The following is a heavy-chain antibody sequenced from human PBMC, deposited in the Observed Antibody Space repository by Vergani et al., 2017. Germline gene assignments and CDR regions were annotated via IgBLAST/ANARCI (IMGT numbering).Heavy chain of an antibody. V-gene: IGHV4-34*01. CDR1: GGSFTSYH. CDR2: SDHTGRR. Sequence: QVQLQQWGGGLLKPSETLSLTCVVNGGSFTSYHWTWIRQSPGEGLEWVGDSDHTGRRDYNLSLKSRLTMSVDKSRNQFSLTLNSVTATDTAIYFCARVNTETNGHLYYYYYMDVWGQGTAVTVS. D-gene: IGHD4-11*01. J-gene: IGHJ6*03. CDR3: ARVNTETNGHLYYYYYMDV.